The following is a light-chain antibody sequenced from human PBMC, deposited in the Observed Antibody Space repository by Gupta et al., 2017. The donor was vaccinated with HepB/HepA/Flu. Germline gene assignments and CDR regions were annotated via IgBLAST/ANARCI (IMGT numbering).Light chain of an antibody. V-gene: IGKV3D-15*01. CDR2: DTS. J-gene: IGKJ4*01. Sequence: EIVMTQSPATLSVSPGERATLSCRASQSVSSGFLAWYQQKPGQAPRLLIYDTSSRATGIPDRFSGSGSGTDFTLTISSLQSEDFAVYYCQQDNNGPLTFGGGTKVEIK. CDR1: QSVSSG. CDR3: QQDNNGPLT.